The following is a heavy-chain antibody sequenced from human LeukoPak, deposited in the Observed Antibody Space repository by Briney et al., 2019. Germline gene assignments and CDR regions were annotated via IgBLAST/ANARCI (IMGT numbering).Heavy chain of an antibody. Sequence: ASVKVSCKASGYTFTTYYIHWVRQAPGEGLEWMGMINLSGGSTTYAQKFQGRVTMTSDTSTSIVYMELSSLRSEDTAVYYCAREGAQVGYDSSAYYYRGFDYWGQGTLVTVSS. V-gene: IGHV1-46*01. CDR3: AREGAQVGYDSSAYYYRGFDY. CDR1: GYTFTTYY. CDR2: INLSGGST. D-gene: IGHD3-22*01. J-gene: IGHJ4*02.